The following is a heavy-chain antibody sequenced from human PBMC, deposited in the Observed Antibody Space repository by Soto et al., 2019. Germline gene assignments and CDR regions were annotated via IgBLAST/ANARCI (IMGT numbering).Heavy chain of an antibody. Sequence: QVQLVESGGGVVQPGRSLRLSCAASGFTFSSYDMHWVRQAPGKGLEGVAVISYDGSKKYYADSVKGRFTISRDNSKNTLYLQMNRREAEDTAVDYCAKDGEDYFGSGSYLRGSFDYWGQGSLVTVPS. D-gene: IGHD3-10*01. V-gene: IGHV3-30*18. CDR2: ISYDGSKK. CDR3: AKDGEDYFGSGSYLRGSFDY. CDR1: GFTFSSYD. J-gene: IGHJ4*02.